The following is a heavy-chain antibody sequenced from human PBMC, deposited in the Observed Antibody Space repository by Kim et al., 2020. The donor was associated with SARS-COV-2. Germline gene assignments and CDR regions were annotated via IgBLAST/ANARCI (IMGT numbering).Heavy chain of an antibody. V-gene: IGHV5-51*01. CDR3: ARRLYGFDY. CDR2: IYPSDSDT. D-gene: IGHD2-2*02. Sequence: GESLKISCKGSGYSFTSYWIGWVRQMPGKGLEWMGIIYPSDSDTRYSPSFLGQVTFSADKSIRTAYLQWSSLEASDTAIYYCARRLYGFDYWGQGTLVTVSS. J-gene: IGHJ4*02. CDR1: GYSFTSYW.